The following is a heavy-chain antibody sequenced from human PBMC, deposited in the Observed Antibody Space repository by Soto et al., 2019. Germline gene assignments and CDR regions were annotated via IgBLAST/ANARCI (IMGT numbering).Heavy chain of an antibody. Sequence: ASVKVSCKASGYTFTNYYMHWVRPAPGQGLEWMGIIYPSGGSTRNAQKFQGRVTMTRDTSTSTVYMELSSLRSEDTAVYYCARDFSGPMDYWGRGTLVTVSS. CDR1: GYTFTNYY. CDR2: IYPSGGST. CDR3: ARDFSGPMDY. D-gene: IGHD3-10*01. J-gene: IGHJ4*02. V-gene: IGHV1-46*01.